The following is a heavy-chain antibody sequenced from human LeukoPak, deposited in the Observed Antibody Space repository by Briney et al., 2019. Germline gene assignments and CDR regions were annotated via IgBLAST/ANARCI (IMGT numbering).Heavy chain of an antibody. Sequence: GASVKVSCKASGYTFTRYGISWVRQAPGQGREWMGWISGYNGNIKYQQKLQGRVTMTTDTSTSTAYMELRSLRSDDTAVYYCARDPDISTNWFDPWGQGTLVTVSS. CDR1: GYTFTRYG. CDR3: ARDPDISTNWFDP. V-gene: IGHV1-18*01. D-gene: IGHD3-9*01. J-gene: IGHJ5*02. CDR2: ISGYNGNI.